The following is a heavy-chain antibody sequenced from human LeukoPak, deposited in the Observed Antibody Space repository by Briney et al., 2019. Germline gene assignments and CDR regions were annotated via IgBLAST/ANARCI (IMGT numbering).Heavy chain of an antibody. D-gene: IGHD2-2*01. Sequence: GGSLRLSCAATGFTFSSYSMSWVRQVPGKGLEWVSVIGSGGSGGTSYADSVRGRFSMSRDNSKNTLFLQMNSLRAEDTAEYYCAKRGCDTTTCSYYFDYWGRGTLVTVSS. CDR1: GFTFSSYS. CDR2: IGSGGSGGT. CDR3: AKRGCDTTTCSYYFDY. J-gene: IGHJ4*02. V-gene: IGHV3-23*01.